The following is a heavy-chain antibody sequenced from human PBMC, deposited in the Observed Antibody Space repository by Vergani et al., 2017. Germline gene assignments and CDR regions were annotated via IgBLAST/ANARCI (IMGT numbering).Heavy chain of an antibody. CDR1: GFTFSSSG. CDR2: ISYDGSNN. CDR3: ATGGLYGDRPFDY. Sequence: QVQLVESGGGVVQPGRSLRLSCAASGFTFSSSGMHWVRQAPGKGLEWVAVISYDGSNNYYADSVKGRFTISRDNSKNTLYLQMNSLRAEDTAVYYCATGGLYGDRPFDYWGQGTLVTVSS. V-gene: IGHV3-30*03. D-gene: IGHD4-17*01. J-gene: IGHJ4*02.